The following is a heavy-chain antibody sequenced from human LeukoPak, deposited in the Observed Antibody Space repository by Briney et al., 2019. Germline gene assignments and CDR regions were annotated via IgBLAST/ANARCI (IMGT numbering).Heavy chain of an antibody. CDR3: AKDYSDILTVRGRRGMDV. CDR2: ISGDGGST. D-gene: IGHD3-9*01. V-gene: IGHV3-43*02. CDR1: GFTFDDYA. J-gene: IGHJ6*02. Sequence: GGSLRLSCAASGFTFDDYAMHWVRQAPGKGLEWVSLISGDGGSTYYADSVKGRFTISRDNSKNSLYLQMNSLRTEDTALYYCAKDYSDILTVRGRRGMDVWGQGTTVTVSS.